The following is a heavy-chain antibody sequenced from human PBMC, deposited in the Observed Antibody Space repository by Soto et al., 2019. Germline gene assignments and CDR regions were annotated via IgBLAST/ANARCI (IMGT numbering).Heavy chain of an antibody. D-gene: IGHD3-22*01. CDR3: VKDVLWXSSXYXNAAFDF. Sequence: EVQLVESGGGVVQPGRSLRLSCAASGFTFEDYAMHWVRQTPGKGLEWVSGITWNSGKIDYADSVKGRFTISRDNSNDPXXLQMNSLRAEDTALYYCVKDVLWXSSXYXNAAFDFWGQGTKVTVSS. CDR2: ITWNSGKI. J-gene: IGHJ3*01. V-gene: IGHV3-9*01. CDR1: GFTFEDYA.